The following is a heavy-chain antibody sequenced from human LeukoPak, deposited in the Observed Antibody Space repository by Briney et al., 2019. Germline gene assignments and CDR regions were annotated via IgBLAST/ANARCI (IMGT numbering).Heavy chain of an antibody. Sequence: GGSLRLSCATSGFTFSNYGMHWVRQAPGKGLEWVAVISYDGSNKYYADSVKGRFTISRDNSKNTLYLQMNSLRAEDTAVYYCARESDCCSGGSCYAFDYWGQGTLVTVSS. CDR2: ISYDGSNK. CDR1: GFTFSNYG. V-gene: IGHV3-30*03. J-gene: IGHJ4*02. CDR3: ARESDCCSGGSCYAFDY. D-gene: IGHD2-15*01.